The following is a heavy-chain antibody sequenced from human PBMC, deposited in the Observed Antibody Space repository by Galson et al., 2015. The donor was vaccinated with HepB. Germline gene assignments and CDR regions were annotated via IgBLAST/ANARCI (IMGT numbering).Heavy chain of an antibody. CDR1: GYTFTSYG. D-gene: IGHD6-19*01. CDR2: ISAYNGNT. CDR3: ARAGLGSDWYNPRYYYYGLDV. J-gene: IGHJ6*02. V-gene: IGHV1-18*01. Sequence: SVKVSCKASGYTFTSYGISWVRQAPGQGLEWMGWISAYNGNTNYAQKLQGRVTMTTDTSTSTAYMELRSLRSDDTAVYYCARAGLGSDWYNPRYYYYGLDVWGQGTTVTVSS.